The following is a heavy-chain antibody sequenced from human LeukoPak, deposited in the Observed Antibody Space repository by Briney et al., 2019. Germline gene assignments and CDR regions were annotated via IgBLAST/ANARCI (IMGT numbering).Heavy chain of an antibody. CDR2: IKPKTDGETT. CDR3: ITPLPYSAQ. V-gene: IGHV3-15*07. D-gene: IGHD2-21*01. Sequence: GGTLRLSCGASGFPFSNAYMNWVRQAPGKGLEWVGCIKPKTDGETTEYAAPVKDRFSISRDDSKSMMYLQMNSLKTEDTAVYYCITPLPYSAQGGQGTLVTVSS. J-gene: IGHJ4*02. CDR1: GFPFSNAY.